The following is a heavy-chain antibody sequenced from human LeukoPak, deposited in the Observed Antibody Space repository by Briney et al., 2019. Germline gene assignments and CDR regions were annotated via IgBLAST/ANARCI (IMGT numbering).Heavy chain of an antibody. CDR2: ISGSGVMT. J-gene: IGHJ4*02. Sequence: PGGSLRLSCAASGFTFSNYAMSWVRQAPGKGLEWVSGISGSGVMTYYADSVKGRFTISRHNSKNTLYLYMNSLRDEDTAIYYCAQDGAWLRFDSWGQGTLVTVSS. CDR3: AQDGAWLRFDS. V-gene: IGHV3-23*01. CDR1: GFTFSNYA. D-gene: IGHD5-12*01.